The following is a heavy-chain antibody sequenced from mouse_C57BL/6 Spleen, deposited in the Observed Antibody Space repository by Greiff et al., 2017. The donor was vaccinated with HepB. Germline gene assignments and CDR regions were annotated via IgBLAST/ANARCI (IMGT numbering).Heavy chain of an antibody. CDR2: INPNNGGT. D-gene: IGHD1-1*01. J-gene: IGHJ1*03. V-gene: IGHV1-26*01. CDR1: GYTFTDYY. CDR3: ARMDYYGSRTGYFEC. Sequence: EVQLQQSGPELVKPGASVKISCKASGYTFTDYYMNWVKQSHGKSLEWIGDINPNNGGTSYNQKFKGKATLTVDKSSSTAYMELRSLTSEDAAVDYFARMDYYGSRTGYFECWGTGTTVTVSS.